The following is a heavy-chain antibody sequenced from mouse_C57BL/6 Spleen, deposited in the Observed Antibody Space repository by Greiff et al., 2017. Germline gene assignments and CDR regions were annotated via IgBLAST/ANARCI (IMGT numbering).Heavy chain of an antibody. CDR1: GFTFSDYG. Sequence: EVKLMESGGGLVKPGGSLKLSCAASGFTFSDYGMHWVRQAPEKGLEWVAYISSGSSTIYYADTVKGRFTISRDNAKNTLFLQMTSLRSEDTTMYYCARIYYDYSYYYAMDYWGQGTSVTVSS. D-gene: IGHD2-4*01. CDR3: ARIYYDYSYYYAMDY. V-gene: IGHV5-17*01. J-gene: IGHJ4*01. CDR2: ISSGSSTI.